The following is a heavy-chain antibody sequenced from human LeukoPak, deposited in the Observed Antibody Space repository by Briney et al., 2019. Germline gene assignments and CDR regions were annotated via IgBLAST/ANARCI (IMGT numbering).Heavy chain of an antibody. D-gene: IGHD6-13*01. CDR3: ARDGRIAAATGLLDY. Sequence: GASVKVSCKASGGTFSSYTISWVRQAPGQGLEWMGGIIPIFGTANYAQKFQGRVTITADESTSTAYMELRSLRSDDTAVYYCARDGRIAAATGLLDYWGQGTLVTVSS. CDR2: IIPIFGTA. J-gene: IGHJ4*02. CDR1: GGTFSSYT. V-gene: IGHV1-69*13.